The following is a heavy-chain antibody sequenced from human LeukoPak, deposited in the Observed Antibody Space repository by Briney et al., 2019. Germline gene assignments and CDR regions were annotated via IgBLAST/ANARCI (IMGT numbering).Heavy chain of an antibody. D-gene: IGHD6-6*01. J-gene: IGHJ4*02. CDR3: AREGEYSRYLFNYSLFDY. CDR1: GFTFSSYS. V-gene: IGHV3-21*01. Sequence: GGSLRLSCAASGFTFSSYSMNWVRQAPGKGLEWVSSISSSSSYIYYADSVKGRFTISRDNAKNSLYLQMNSLRAEDTSVYYCAREGEYSRYLFNYSLFDYWGQGTLVTVSS. CDR2: ISSSSSYI.